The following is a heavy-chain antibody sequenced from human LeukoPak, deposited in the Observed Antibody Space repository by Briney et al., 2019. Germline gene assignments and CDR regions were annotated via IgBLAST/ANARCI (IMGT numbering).Heavy chain of an antibody. CDR2: IKPDGSEK. J-gene: IGHJ5*02. D-gene: IGHD6-13*01. V-gene: IGHV3-7*01. CDR3: ARVAVAGPTGWFDP. Sequence: GGSLRLSCAASGFTFSRYWMTWVRQTPRKGLEWVANIKPDGSEKYYLDSVRGRFTISRDNAKNSLHLQMNSLRAEDTAVYYCARVAVAGPTGWFDPWGQGTLVTVSS. CDR1: GFTFSRYW.